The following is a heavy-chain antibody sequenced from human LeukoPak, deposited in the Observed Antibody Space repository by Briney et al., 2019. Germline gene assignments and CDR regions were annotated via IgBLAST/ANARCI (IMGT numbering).Heavy chain of an antibody. J-gene: IGHJ4*02. V-gene: IGHV4-39*07. D-gene: IGHD6-19*01. Sequence: SETLSLTCTVSGGSISSSSYYWGWIRQPPGKGLEWIGSIYYSGSTYYNPSLKSRVTISLDTSKIQFSLKVNSVTAADTAVYYCAKFSVAGTSTRFDNWGRGTLVTVSS. CDR2: IYYSGST. CDR1: GGSISSSSYY. CDR3: AKFSVAGTSTRFDN.